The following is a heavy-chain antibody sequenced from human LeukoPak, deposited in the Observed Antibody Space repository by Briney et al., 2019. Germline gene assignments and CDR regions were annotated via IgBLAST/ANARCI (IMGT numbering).Heavy chain of an antibody. V-gene: IGHV4-4*07. Sequence: SETLSLTYTVSGGSISSYYWSWIRQPAGKGLEWIGRIYGSGGTNYNSSLKSRVTMSADTSKNQFSLKLSSVTAADTAVYYCAREGITIFGVVIPYYMDVWGKGTTVTVSS. CDR1: GGSISSYY. D-gene: IGHD3-3*01. CDR3: AREGITIFGVVIPYYMDV. J-gene: IGHJ6*03. CDR2: IYGSGGT.